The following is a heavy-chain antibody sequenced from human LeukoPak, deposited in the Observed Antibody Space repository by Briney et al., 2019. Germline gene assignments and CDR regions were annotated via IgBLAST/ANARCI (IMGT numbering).Heavy chain of an antibody. J-gene: IGHJ4*02. V-gene: IGHV1-69*04. CDR1: GGTFSSYA. Sequence: SVKVSCKASGGTFSSYAISWVRQAPGQGLEWMGRIIPILGIANYAQKFQGRVTITADKSTSTAYMELSSLRSEDTAVYYCARVRTDGYNSPYFDYRGQGTLVTVSS. CDR3: ARVRTDGYNSPYFDY. D-gene: IGHD5-12*01. CDR2: IIPILGIA.